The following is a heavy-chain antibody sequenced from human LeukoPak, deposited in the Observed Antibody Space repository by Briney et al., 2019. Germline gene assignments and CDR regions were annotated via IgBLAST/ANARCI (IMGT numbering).Heavy chain of an antibody. CDR1: GYTFTSYG. D-gene: IGHD1-26*01. CDR2: ISAYNGNT. J-gene: IGHJ2*01. CDR3: ARGVVGATTYRYFDL. V-gene: IGHV1-18*01. Sequence: GASVKVSCKASGYTFTSYGISWVRQAPGQGLEWMGWISAYNGNTNYAQKLQGRVTMTTDTSTSTAYMELRSLRSDDTAVYYCARGVVGATTYRYFDLWGRGTLVTVSS.